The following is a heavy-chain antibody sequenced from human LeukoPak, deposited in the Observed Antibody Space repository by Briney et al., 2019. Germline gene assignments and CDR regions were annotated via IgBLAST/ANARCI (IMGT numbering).Heavy chain of an antibody. CDR2: LYSGGNT. CDR3: ATSYCSGGSCYPQYFQH. D-gene: IGHD2-15*01. CDR1: GFTVSSYY. V-gene: IGHV3-66*02. J-gene: IGHJ1*01. Sequence: GGSLRLSCAASGFTVSSYYMSWVRQAPGKGREWVSLLYSGGNTYYADSAKGRFTISRDNSKNTLYLQMNSLRAEDTAVYYCATSYCSGGSCYPQYFQHWGQGTLVTVSS.